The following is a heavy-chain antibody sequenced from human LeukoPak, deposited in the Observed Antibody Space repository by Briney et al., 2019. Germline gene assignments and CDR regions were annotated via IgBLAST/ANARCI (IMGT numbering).Heavy chain of an antibody. D-gene: IGHD4-17*01. CDR3: ARNLELRS. Sequence: GGSLRLSCAASGFTYSSYSMNWLRQAPGKGLEWVSYISSSSSTIYYADSVKGRFTISRDNAKNALYLQMSSLRAEDTAVYYCARNLELRSWGQGTLVTVSS. CDR2: ISSSSSTI. J-gene: IGHJ5*02. V-gene: IGHV3-48*01. CDR1: GFTYSSYS.